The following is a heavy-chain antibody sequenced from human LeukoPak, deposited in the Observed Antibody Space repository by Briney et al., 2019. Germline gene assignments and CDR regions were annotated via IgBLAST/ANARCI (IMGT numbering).Heavy chain of an antibody. J-gene: IGHJ4*02. D-gene: IGHD5-18*01. CDR1: GGSISSYY. Sequence: PSETLSLTCTVSGGSISSYYWSWIRQPPGKGLEWIGYIYYSGSTNYNPSLKSRVTISVDTSKNQSSLKLSSVTAADTAVYYCARDRGGQYSYGREFDYWGQGTLVTVSS. CDR2: IYYSGST. V-gene: IGHV4-59*01. CDR3: ARDRGGQYSYGREFDY.